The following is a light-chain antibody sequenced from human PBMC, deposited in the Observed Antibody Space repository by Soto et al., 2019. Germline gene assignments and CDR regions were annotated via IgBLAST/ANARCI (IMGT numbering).Light chain of an antibody. V-gene: IGKV3-20*01. J-gene: IGKJ1*01. CDR3: QQYGSSTWT. Sequence: EIVLTQSPGTLSLSPGERATLSCRASQSVSSTYLAWYRQKPGQAPRLLIYGASSRATGIPDRFSGSGSGTDLTLTISRLEPEDFAVYYCQQYGSSTWTFGQGTKVE. CDR2: GAS. CDR1: QSVSSTY.